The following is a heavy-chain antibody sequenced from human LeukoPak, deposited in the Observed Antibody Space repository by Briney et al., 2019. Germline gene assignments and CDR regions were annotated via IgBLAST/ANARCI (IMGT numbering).Heavy chain of an antibody. CDR2: IYYSGST. D-gene: IGHD3-3*01. CDR1: GGSISSYY. J-gene: IGHJ4*02. CDR3: ARGSQWLFYSFDY. Sequence: PETLSLTCTVSGGSISSYYWSWIRQPPGKGLEWIGYIYYSGSTNYNPSLKSRVTITVDTSKNQFSLKLSSVTAADTAVYYCARGSQWLFYSFDYWGQGTLVTVSS. V-gene: IGHV4-59*01.